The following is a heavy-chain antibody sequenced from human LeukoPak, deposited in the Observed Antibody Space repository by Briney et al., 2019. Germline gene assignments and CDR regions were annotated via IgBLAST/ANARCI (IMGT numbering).Heavy chain of an antibody. Sequence: GGSLRLSCAASGFTFSSYEMNWVRQAPGKGLEWVSYISSSSNTMYYADSMKGRFTISRDNAKNSLYLQMNSLRDEDTAVYYCARAFDYWGQGTLVAVSS. J-gene: IGHJ4*02. CDR2: ISSSSNTM. V-gene: IGHV3-48*03. CDR1: GFTFSSYE. CDR3: ARAFDY.